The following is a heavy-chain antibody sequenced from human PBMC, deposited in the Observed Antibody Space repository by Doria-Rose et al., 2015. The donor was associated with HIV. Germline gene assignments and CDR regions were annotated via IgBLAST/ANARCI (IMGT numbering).Heavy chain of an antibody. D-gene: IGHD6-13*01. V-gene: IGHV2-26*01. J-gene: IGHJ4*02. CDR2: IFSDDER. CDR1: GVSLSSPGMG. Sequence: QVQLVQSGPVLVKPTETLTLTCTVSGVSLSSPGMGVSWIRQPPGKALEWLGYIFSDDERSYKTSLKSRLTISRGTSKSQVVLTMTDMDPVDTATYYCARIKSSRWYHKYYFDFWGQGTLVIVSA. CDR3: ARIKSSRWYHKYYFDF.